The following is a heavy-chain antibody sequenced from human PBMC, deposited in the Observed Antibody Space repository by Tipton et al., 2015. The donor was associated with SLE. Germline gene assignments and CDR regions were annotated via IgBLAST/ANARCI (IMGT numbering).Heavy chain of an antibody. Sequence: TLSLTCTVSGFSISTDYYWNWIRQPPGKGLEWIGSIYHSGSTYYNPSLKSRATVSVDTSKNQFSLKLNSVTAADTAVFYCARGVHSDCSGGRCYLYYWGQGTVVTVSS. CDR3: ARGVHSDCSGGRCYLYY. J-gene: IGHJ4*02. CDR1: GFSISTDYY. CDR2: IYHSGST. V-gene: IGHV4-38-2*02. D-gene: IGHD2-15*01.